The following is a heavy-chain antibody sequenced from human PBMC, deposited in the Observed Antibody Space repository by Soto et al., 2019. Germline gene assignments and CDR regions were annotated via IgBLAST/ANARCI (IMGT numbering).Heavy chain of an antibody. D-gene: IGHD3-10*01. Sequence: PGGSLRLSCAASGFTFDDYAMHWVRQAPGKGLEWVSRISWNSGSIGYADSVKGRFIISRDNAKNSLYLQMNSLRAEDTALYYCARKASSGRGNDLGGMDVWGQGTTVTAP. J-gene: IGHJ6*02. CDR1: GFTFDDYA. CDR3: ARKASSGRGNDLGGMDV. V-gene: IGHV3-9*01. CDR2: ISWNSGSI.